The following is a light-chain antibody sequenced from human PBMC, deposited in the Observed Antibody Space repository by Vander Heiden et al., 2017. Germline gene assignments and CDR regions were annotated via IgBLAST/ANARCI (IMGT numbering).Light chain of an antibody. CDR3: QSADSSGTYVV. Sequence: SSELTQPPSVSVSPGQTARLPCSGDALPKQYGYWYQHKPGQAPVLVIYKDSERPSGIPERFSGSSSGTTVTLTISGVQAEDEADYYCQSADSSGTYVVFGGGTKLTVL. CDR2: KDS. CDR1: ALPKQY. V-gene: IGLV3-25*03. J-gene: IGLJ2*01.